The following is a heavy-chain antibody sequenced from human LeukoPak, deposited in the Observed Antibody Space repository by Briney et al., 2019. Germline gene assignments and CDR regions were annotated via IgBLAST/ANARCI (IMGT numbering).Heavy chain of an antibody. D-gene: IGHD1-1*01. Sequence: GASVKVSCKASGYTFTSYGISWVRQAPGQGLEWMGWISAYNGNTNYAQKLQGRVTMTTDTSTSTAYMELSSLRSDDTAVYYCARDLIGCNWNDFDYWGQGTLVTVSS. CDR1: GYTFTSYG. CDR2: ISAYNGNT. J-gene: IGHJ4*02. CDR3: ARDLIGCNWNDFDY. V-gene: IGHV1-18*01.